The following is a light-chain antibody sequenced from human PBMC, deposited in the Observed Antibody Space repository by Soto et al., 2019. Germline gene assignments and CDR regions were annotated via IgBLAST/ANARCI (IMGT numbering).Light chain of an antibody. J-gene: IGKJ1*01. Sequence: QSPSTLSASIGDRVTITCRSNQSLSNYLAWYQQKPGTAPKLLISKSSTLETGVPSRFSGSGFGTEFTLTISSLRPDDFATYYCQQYHSYATFGQGTKV. V-gene: IGKV1-5*03. CDR1: QSLSNY. CDR2: KSS. CDR3: QQYHSYAT.